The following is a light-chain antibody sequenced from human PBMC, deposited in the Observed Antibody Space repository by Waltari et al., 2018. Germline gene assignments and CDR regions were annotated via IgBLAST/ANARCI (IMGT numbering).Light chain of an antibody. Sequence: QSALTQPPSASGSPGQSVTISCTGTSSDVGGYNYVPWYQQHPGKAPKVMIYEVSKRPSGVPDRFSGSKSGTSGSLAITGLQAEDEADYYCQSYDNSLSGVIFGGGTKLTVL. V-gene: IGLV2-8*01. CDR3: QSYDNSLSGVI. CDR1: SSDVGGYNY. J-gene: IGLJ2*01. CDR2: EVS.